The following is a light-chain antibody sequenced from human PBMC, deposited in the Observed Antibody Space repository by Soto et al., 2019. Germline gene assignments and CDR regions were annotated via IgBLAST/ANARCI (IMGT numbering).Light chain of an antibody. Sequence: QAVVTQPPSASGTPGQRVTISCSGSSSNIGSNPVHWYQQVPGTAPKLLIHNNNQRPSGVPARFSGSKSGTSASLAISGLQSEDEADYYCAAWDDSLNGVLFGGGTKLTV. CDR2: NNN. CDR3: AAWDDSLNGVL. V-gene: IGLV1-44*01. J-gene: IGLJ2*01. CDR1: SSNIGSNP.